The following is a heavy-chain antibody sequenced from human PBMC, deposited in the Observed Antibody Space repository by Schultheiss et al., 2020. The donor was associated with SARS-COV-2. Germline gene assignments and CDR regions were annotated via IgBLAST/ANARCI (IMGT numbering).Heavy chain of an antibody. CDR3: ARHRDYYYYYMDV. D-gene: IGHD3-10*01. CDR1: SSYG. J-gene: IGHJ6*03. Sequence: SSYGMHWVRQAPGKGLEWIGSIYYSGSTYYNPSLKSRVTISVDTSKNQFSLKLSSVTAADTAVYYCARHRDYYYYYMDVWGKGTTVTVSS. CDR2: IYYSGST. V-gene: IGHV4-39*01.